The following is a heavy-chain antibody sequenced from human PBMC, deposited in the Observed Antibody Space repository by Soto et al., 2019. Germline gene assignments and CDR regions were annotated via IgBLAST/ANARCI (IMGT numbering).Heavy chain of an antibody. J-gene: IGHJ4*02. V-gene: IGHV4-39*01. CDR2: IYYSGST. D-gene: IGHD2-15*01. CDR1: GGSISSSSYY. Sequence: SETLSLTCTVSGGSISSSSYYWGWIRQPPGKGLEWIGSIYYSGSTYYNPSLKSRVTISVDTSKNQFSLKLSSVTAADTAVYYCARSKGYCSGGSCYQPGYFDYWGQRTLVTVSS. CDR3: ARSKGYCSGGSCYQPGYFDY.